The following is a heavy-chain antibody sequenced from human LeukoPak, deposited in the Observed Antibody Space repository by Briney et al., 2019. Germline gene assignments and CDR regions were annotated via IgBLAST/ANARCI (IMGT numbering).Heavy chain of an antibody. Sequence: PGRSLRLSCAASGFTFSSYGMHWVRQAPGKGLEWVAVIWYDGSNKYYADSVKGRFTISRDNSKNTLYLQMNSLRAEDTAVYYCARTGQHDILTGYPPDWGQGTLVTVSS. V-gene: IGHV3-33*01. CDR1: GFTFSSYG. J-gene: IGHJ4*02. CDR2: IWYDGSNK. D-gene: IGHD3-9*01. CDR3: ARTGQHDILTGYPPD.